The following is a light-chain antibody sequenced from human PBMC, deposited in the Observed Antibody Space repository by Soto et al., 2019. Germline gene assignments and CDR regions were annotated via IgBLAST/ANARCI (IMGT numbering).Light chain of an antibody. V-gene: IGLV2-14*01. J-gene: IGLJ1*01. CDR2: DVS. CDR1: SSDVGGYNY. CDR3: SSYTSSSFYV. Sequence: QSALTQPASVSGSPGQSITISCTGTSSDVGGYNYVSWYQQHPGKAPKLMIYDVSNRPSRVSNRFSGSKSGNTASLTISGLQAEDEADYYCSSYTSSSFYVFGTGTKLTVL.